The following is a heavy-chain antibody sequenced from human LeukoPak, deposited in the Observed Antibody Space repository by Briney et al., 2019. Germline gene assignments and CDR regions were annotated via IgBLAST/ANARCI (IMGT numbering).Heavy chain of an antibody. Sequence: GGSLRLSCAASGFTFSDYYMSWIRQAPGKGLEWVSYISSSGSTIYYADSVKGRSTISRDNAKNSLYLQMNSLRAEDTAVYYCARVHCSSTSCYRGHFDYWGQGTLVTVSS. CDR1: GFTFSDYY. CDR3: ARVHCSSTSCYRGHFDY. CDR2: ISSSGSTI. J-gene: IGHJ4*02. V-gene: IGHV3-11*01. D-gene: IGHD2-2*02.